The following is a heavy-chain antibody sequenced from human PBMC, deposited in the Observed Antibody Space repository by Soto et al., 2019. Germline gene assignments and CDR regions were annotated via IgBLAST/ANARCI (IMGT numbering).Heavy chain of an antibody. J-gene: IGHJ6*03. V-gene: IGHV1-8*01. CDR2: MNPNSGNT. CDR1: GYTFTSYD. CDR3: ARKFIVVVVAATPYYYYYMDV. D-gene: IGHD2-15*01. Sequence: ASVKVSCKASGYTFTSYDINWVRQATGQGLEWMGWMNPNSGNTGYAQKFQGRVTMTRNTSISTAYMELSSPRSEDTAVYYCARKFIVVVVAATPYYYYYMDVRGKGTTVTVSS.